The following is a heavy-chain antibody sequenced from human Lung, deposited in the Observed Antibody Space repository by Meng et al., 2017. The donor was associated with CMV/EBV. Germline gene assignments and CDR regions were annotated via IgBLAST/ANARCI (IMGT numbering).Heavy chain of an antibody. CDR2: INWNSGSV. CDR3: AKDSFYASGSYYNYPYYLDS. V-gene: IGHV3-9*01. J-gene: IGHJ4*02. Sequence: GGSXRLXCAASGFNFDGYAMHWVRQAPGKGLEWVSSINWNSGSVGYGDSVKGRFTISRDNAKNSLYLQMNSLRAEDTALYFCAKDSFYASGSYYNYPYYLDSXGQGXLVTVSS. CDR1: GFNFDGYA. D-gene: IGHD3-10*01.